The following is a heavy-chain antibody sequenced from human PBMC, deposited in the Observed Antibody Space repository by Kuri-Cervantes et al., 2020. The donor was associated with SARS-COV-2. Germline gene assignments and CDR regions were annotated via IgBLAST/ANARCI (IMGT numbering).Heavy chain of an antibody. CDR2: IYYSGST. CDR3: ARQGVVIAIKGWFDP. J-gene: IGHJ5*02. CDR1: GGSISSSSYY. D-gene: IGHD2-21*01. V-gene: IGHV4-39*01. Sequence: GSLRLSCTVSGGSISSSSYYWGWIRQPPGKGLEWIGSIYYSGSTYYNPSLKSRVTISVDTSKNQFSLKLSSVTAADTAVYYCARQGVVIAIKGWFDPWGQGTLVTGSS.